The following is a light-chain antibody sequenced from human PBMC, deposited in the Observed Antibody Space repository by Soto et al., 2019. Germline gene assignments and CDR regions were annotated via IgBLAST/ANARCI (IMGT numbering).Light chain of an antibody. CDR1: QSVSSK. Sequence: EIVMTQCPATRSXXPXXXXIXXXRASQSVSSKLAWYQQKPGQAPRLLIYAASTRASGIPARFSGSGSGTDFTLTISRLEPEDFAVYYCQQYGSSWTFGQGTKVDIK. CDR2: AAS. J-gene: IGKJ1*01. V-gene: IGKV3-20*01. CDR3: QQYGSSWT.